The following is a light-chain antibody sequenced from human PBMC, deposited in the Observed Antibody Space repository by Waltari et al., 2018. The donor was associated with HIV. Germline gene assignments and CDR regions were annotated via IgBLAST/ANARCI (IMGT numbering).Light chain of an antibody. CDR2: LGS. Sequence: DIVMTQSPLSLPVTPGEPASVSCRSSQGLVHLYGYKYLDWYLQKPGLDPQVLIYLGSIRASGVPDRFSGSGSGTDFTLKISRVEAEDVGVYYCMQALETPYTFGQGTKLEIK. CDR3: MQALETPYT. CDR1: QGLVHLYGYKY. V-gene: IGKV2-28*01. J-gene: IGKJ2*01.